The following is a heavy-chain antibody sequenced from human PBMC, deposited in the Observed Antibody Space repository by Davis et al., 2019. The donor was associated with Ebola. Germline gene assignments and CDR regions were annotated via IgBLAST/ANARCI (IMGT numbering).Heavy chain of an antibody. V-gene: IGHV4-61*01. Sequence: GSLRLSCTVSGGSVSSGSYYWSWIRQPPGKGLEWIGYLYYSGSTNYNPSLKSRVTISVDTSKNQFSLKLSSVTAADTAVYYCARIWHTSGDFDYWGQGTLVTVSS. J-gene: IGHJ4*02. D-gene: IGHD2-21*01. CDR3: ARIWHTSGDFDY. CDR2: LYYSGST. CDR1: GGSVSSGSYY.